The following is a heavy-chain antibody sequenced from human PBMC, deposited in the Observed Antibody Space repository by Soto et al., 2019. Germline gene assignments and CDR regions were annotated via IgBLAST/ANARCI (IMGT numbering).Heavy chain of an antibody. Sequence: QITLKESGPTLVKPTQTLTLTCTFSGFSLSTSGVGVGWIRQPPGKALQWLALIYWNDDKRYSPSLKSRLTITKDPSKNQVVLTMTNMDPVDTATYYCAHRPTVTTLFVDAFDLWGQGTMVTVSS. CDR2: IYWNDDK. V-gene: IGHV2-5*01. J-gene: IGHJ3*01. CDR3: AHRPTVTTLFVDAFDL. CDR1: GFSLSTSGVG. D-gene: IGHD4-17*01.